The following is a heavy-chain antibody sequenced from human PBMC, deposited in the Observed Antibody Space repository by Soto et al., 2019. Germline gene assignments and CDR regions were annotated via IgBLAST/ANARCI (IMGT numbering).Heavy chain of an antibody. CDR1: GFTLSSYA. Sequence: EVQLAESGGGLVQPGGSLRLSCAASGFTLSSYAMNWVRQAPGKGLEWVSYISSSSSNIQYAGSVKGRFTISRDNAKNSLYLQMNSLRDGDTAVYFCARDCSLGNRWCRWFDPWGQGTLVTVSS. D-gene: IGHD2-8*02. J-gene: IGHJ5*02. CDR3: ARDCSLGNRWCRWFDP. CDR2: ISSSSSNI. V-gene: IGHV3-48*02.